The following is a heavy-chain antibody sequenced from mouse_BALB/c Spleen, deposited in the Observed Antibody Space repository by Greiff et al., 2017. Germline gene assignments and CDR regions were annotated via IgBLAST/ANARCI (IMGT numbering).Heavy chain of an antibody. Sequence: DAKLQESGGDLVKPGGSLKLSCAASGFTFSSYGMSWVRQTPDKRLEWVATISSGGSYTYYPDSVKGRFTISRDNAKNTLYLQMSSLKSEDTAMYYCARHMRGNYVEYYAMDYWGQGTSVTVSS. J-gene: IGHJ4*01. D-gene: IGHD2-1*01. V-gene: IGHV5-6*02. CDR2: ISSGGSYT. CDR1: GFTFSSYG. CDR3: ARHMRGNYVEYYAMDY.